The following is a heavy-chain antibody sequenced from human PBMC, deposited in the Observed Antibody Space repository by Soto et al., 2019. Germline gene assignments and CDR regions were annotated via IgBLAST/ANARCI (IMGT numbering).Heavy chain of an antibody. Sequence: ASVKVSCKASGYTFTGYYMHWVRQAPGQGLEGMGWINTNSGGTNYAQKFQGWVTMTRDTSITTAYMELNRLKSDDTAVYYCARDQAHGSGSYWDYWGQGTLVTVSS. D-gene: IGHD3-10*01. CDR2: INTNSGGT. J-gene: IGHJ4*02. CDR1: GYTFTGYY. CDR3: ARDQAHGSGSYWDY. V-gene: IGHV1-2*04.